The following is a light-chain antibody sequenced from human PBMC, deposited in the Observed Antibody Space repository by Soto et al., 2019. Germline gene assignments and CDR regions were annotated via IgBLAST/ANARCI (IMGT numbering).Light chain of an antibody. CDR3: QQYYSSPLT. CDR2: WAS. CDR1: QNVLYSSDNKNY. Sequence: DIVMTQSPDSLAVSLGERATINCKSSQNVLYSSDNKNYLAWYQQKPGQPPKLVIRWASTRESGFPDRFSGSGSGTDFPLPISSLQAADVAVYYCQQYYSSPLTFAGGTKVDIK. J-gene: IGKJ4*01. V-gene: IGKV4-1*01.